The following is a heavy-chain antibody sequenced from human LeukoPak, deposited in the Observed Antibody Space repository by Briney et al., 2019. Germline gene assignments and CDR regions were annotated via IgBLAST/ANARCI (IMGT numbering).Heavy chain of an antibody. V-gene: IGHV4-59*01. CDR2: IYYSGST. CDR1: GGSISSYY. D-gene: IGHD2-2*01. CDR3: AKAPGGVVVPAATSGYYYMDV. J-gene: IGHJ6*03. Sequence: SETLSLTCTVSGGSISSYYWSWIRQPPGKGLEWIGYIYYSGSTNYNPSLKSRVTISVDTSKNQFSLKLSSVTAADTAVYYCAKAPGGVVVPAATSGYYYMDVWGKGTTVTVSS.